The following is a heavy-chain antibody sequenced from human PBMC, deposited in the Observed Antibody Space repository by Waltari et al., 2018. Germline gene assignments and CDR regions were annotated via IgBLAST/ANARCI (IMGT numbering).Heavy chain of an antibody. J-gene: IGHJ6*02. CDR1: GFTFTKAW. CDR3: ATDYGDFLGV. V-gene: IGHV3-15*01. D-gene: IGHD3-10*01. Sequence: EVQLVESGGGLVKPGGSLRLSCVVSGFTFTKAWMNWVRQGPGKGLEWVGRIKSEGDGGTTDYATPLKGRISLSRDDSKNTVYLQMNTLKAEDTGVYFCATDYGDFLGVWGPGTTVTV. CDR2: IKSEGDGGTT.